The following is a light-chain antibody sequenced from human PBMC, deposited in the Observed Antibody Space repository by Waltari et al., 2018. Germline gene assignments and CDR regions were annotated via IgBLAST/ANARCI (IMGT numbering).Light chain of an antibody. V-gene: IGLV2-11*01. CDR2: DVS. CDR1: SSDVGGYNY. Sequence: QSALTQPRSVSGSPGQSATISCTGTSSDVGGYNYVSWYQQHPGKAPKLLIYDVSKRPSGFPDRFSGSKSGNTASLTISGLQAEDEADYYCCSYAGSYTFVVFGGGTKLTVL. J-gene: IGLJ2*01. CDR3: CSYAGSYTFVV.